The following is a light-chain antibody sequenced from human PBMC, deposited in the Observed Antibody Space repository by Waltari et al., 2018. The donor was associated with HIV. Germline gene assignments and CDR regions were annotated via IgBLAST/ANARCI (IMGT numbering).Light chain of an antibody. CDR2: EVT. CDR3: ASYAGRNTLV. Sequence: QSALTQPPSASGSPGQSVTISCTGTSSDVGAYNSVSWYQQHPGKAPKLLISEVTKRPSGVPDRFSGSKSGNTASLTVSGLQAEDEANYYCASYAGRNTLVFGGGTKLTVL. CDR1: SSDVGAYNS. V-gene: IGLV2-8*01. J-gene: IGLJ2*01.